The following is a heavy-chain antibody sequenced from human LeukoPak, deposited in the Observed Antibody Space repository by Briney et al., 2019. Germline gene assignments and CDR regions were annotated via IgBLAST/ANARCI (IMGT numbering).Heavy chain of an antibody. CDR2: ISAYNGNT. Sequence: GASVKVSCKASGYTFTSYGISWVRQAPGQGLEWMGWISAYNGNTNYAQNLQGRVTMTTDTSTSTAYMELRSLTSDDTAVYYRARVLEITNYYYYMDVWGKGTTVTVSS. D-gene: IGHD1-1*01. V-gene: IGHV1-18*01. J-gene: IGHJ6*03. CDR3: ARVLEITNYYYYMDV. CDR1: GYTFTSYG.